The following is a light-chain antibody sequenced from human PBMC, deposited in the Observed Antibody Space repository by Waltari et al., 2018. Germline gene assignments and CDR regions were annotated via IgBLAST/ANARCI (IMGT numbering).Light chain of an antibody. CDR1: SSNIGSNI. CDR3: AAWDDSLLGV. J-gene: IGLJ3*02. Sequence: QSVLTQPPSASGTPGPRVTISCSGSSSNIGSNIVNWYQQLPGTAPKLLIYSNDQRPSGVPDRFSGSKSGTSAYLAISGLHSEDEAEYYCAAWDDSLLGVFGGGTKLTVL. V-gene: IGLV1-44*01. CDR2: SND.